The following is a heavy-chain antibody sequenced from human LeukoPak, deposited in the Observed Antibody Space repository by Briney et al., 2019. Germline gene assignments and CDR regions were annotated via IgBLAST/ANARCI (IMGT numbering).Heavy chain of an antibody. D-gene: IGHD2-15*01. V-gene: IGHV3-48*01. CDR3: AKGGRSSRPQKVVAVRGQLYYYYMDV. CDR1: GFTFSSYA. CDR2: ISSSSSTI. J-gene: IGHJ6*03. Sequence: GGSLRLSCAASGFTFSSYAMNWVRQAPGKGLEWVSYISSSSSTIYYADSVKGRFTISRDNSKNTLYLQMNSLRAEDTAVYYCAKGGRSSRPQKVVAVRGQLYYYYMDVWGKGTTVTISS.